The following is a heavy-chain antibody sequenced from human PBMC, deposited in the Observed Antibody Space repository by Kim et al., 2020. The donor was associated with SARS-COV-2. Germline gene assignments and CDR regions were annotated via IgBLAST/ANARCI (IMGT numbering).Heavy chain of an antibody. CDR3: ARDQLVRHDY. J-gene: IGHJ4*02. V-gene: IGHV1-18*01. Sequence: NTNYAQKLQGRVTMTTDTSTSTAYMELRSLRSDDTAVYYCARDQLVRHDYWGQGTLVTVSS. D-gene: IGHD6-13*01. CDR2: NT.